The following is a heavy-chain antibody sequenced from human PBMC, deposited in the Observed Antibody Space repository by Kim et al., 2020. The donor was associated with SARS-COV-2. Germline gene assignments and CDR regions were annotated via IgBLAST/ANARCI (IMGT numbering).Heavy chain of an antibody. V-gene: IGHV3-48*02. CDR1: GFTFSSYS. Sequence: GGSLRLSCAASGFTFSSYSMNWVRQAPGKGLEWVSYISSSSSTIYYADSVKGRFTISRDNAKNSLYLQMNSLRDEDTAVYYCAREYSSGWYIGFDYWGQGTLVTVSS. CDR3: AREYSSGWYIGFDY. J-gene: IGHJ4*02. D-gene: IGHD6-19*01. CDR2: ISSSSSTI.